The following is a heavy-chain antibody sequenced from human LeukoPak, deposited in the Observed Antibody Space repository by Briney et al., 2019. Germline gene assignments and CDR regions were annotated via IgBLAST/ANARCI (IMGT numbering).Heavy chain of an antibody. CDR2: IYYSGST. CDR1: GGSISSYY. D-gene: IGHD2-15*01. J-gene: IGHJ4*02. CDR3: ARAYVVGEFDY. V-gene: IGHV4-59*01. Sequence: SETLSLTCTASGGSISSYYWSWIRQPPGKGLEWIGYIYYSGSTNYNPSLKSRVSISVDTSKNQFSLKLSSVTAADTAVYYCARAYVVGEFDYWGQGTLVTVSS.